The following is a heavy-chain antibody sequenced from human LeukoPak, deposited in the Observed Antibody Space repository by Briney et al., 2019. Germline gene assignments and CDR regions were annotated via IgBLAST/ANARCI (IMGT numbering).Heavy chain of an antibody. D-gene: IGHD2-21*01. V-gene: IGHV4-39*07. CDR2: IYYSGST. J-gene: IGHJ4*02. CDR3: ARGFIEVSKD. Sequence: SETLSLTCPVSGGSISSSSYYWGWIRQPPGKGLEWIGSIYYSGSTYYNPSLKSRVTISVDRSKNQFSLKLSSVTAADTAVYYCARGFIEVSKDWGQGTLVTVSS. CDR1: GGSISSSSYY.